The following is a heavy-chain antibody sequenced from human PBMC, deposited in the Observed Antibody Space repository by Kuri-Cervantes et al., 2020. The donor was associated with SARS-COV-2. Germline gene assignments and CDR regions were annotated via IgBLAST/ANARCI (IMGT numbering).Heavy chain of an antibody. D-gene: IGHD4-23*01. Sequence: ASVKVSCKASGYTFTGYYMHWVRQAPGQGLEWMGWINPNSGGTNYAQKLQGRVTMTRDTSISTAYMELRRLRSDDTAVYYCARDLTDGGNWGNWFDPWGQGTLVTVSS. J-gene: IGHJ5*02. CDR2: INPNSGGT. CDR3: ARDLTDGGNWGNWFDP. CDR1: GYTFTGYY. V-gene: IGHV1-2*02.